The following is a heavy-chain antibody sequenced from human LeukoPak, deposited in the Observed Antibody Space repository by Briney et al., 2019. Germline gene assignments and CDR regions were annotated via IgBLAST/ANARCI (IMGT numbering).Heavy chain of an antibody. CDR1: GFTFSSYS. CDR3: ASLAFRVDIVATIRGIDY. CDR2: ISSSSSYI. D-gene: IGHD5-12*01. V-gene: IGHV3-21*01. J-gene: IGHJ4*02. Sequence: GGSLRLSCAASGFTFSSYSMNWVRQAPGKGLEWVSSISSSSSYIYYADSVKGRFTISRDNAKNSLYLQMNSLRAEDTAVYYCASLAFRVDIVATIRGIDYWGQGTLVTVSS.